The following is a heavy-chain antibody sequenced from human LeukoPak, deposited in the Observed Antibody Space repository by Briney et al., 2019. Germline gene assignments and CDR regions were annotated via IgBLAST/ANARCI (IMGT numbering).Heavy chain of an antibody. CDR1: GFSFSSYA. CDR2: ISGSGGNT. CDR3: AKDRDITMVRGVTFD. D-gene: IGHD3-10*01. V-gene: IGHV3-23*01. J-gene: IGHJ4*02. Sequence: GGSLRLSCAASGFSFSSYAMSWVRQAPGKGLEWVSGISGSGGNTYYADSVKGRFTISRDNSKNTLYLQMSSLRAEDTAVYYCAKDRDITMVRGVTFDWGRGTLVTVSS.